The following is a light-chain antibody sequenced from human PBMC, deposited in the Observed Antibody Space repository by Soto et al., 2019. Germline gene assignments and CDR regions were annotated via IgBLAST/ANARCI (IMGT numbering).Light chain of an antibody. CDR3: LQYGSTPGT. J-gene: IGKJ1*01. V-gene: IGKV3-20*01. Sequence: EIVLTQSPGTLSLSPGERATLSCRASQSIPNSYLSWYQHKPGQAPRLLIHGASSMATGTPDRFSGSGSGTDFTLIIDRLEPEDFALYYCLQYGSTPGTFGQGTKVDLK. CDR2: GAS. CDR1: QSIPNSY.